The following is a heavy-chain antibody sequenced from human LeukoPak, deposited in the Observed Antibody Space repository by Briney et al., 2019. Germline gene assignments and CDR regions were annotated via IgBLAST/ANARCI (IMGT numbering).Heavy chain of an antibody. J-gene: IGHJ5*02. V-gene: IGHV1-18*01. CDR1: GYTFTSYG. CDR2: ISAYNGNT. Sequence: ASVKVSCKASGYTFTSYGISWVRQAPGQGLEWMGWISAYNGNTNYAQKLQGRVTMTTDTSTSTAYMELRSLRSDDTAVYYCARDGARYYYGSGSYYNRGNWFDPWGQGTLVTVSS. CDR3: ARDGARYYYGSGSYYNRGNWFDP. D-gene: IGHD3-10*01.